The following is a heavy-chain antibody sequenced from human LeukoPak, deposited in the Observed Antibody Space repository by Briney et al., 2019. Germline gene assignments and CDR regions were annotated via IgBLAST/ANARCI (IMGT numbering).Heavy chain of an antibody. D-gene: IGHD6-25*01. V-gene: IGHV3-9*01. CDR3: AKDIAAYYYYGMDV. CDR2: ISWNSGSI. Sequence: GRSLRLSCAASGFTFDDYAMHWVRQAPGKGVEWVSGISWNSGSIGYADSVKGRFTISRDNAKNSLYLQMNSLRAEDTALYYCAKDIAAYYYYGMDVWGQGTTVTVSS. CDR1: GFTFDDYA. J-gene: IGHJ6*02.